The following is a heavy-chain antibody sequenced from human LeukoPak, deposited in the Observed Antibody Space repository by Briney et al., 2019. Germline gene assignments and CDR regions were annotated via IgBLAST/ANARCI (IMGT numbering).Heavy chain of an antibody. Sequence: PSETLSLTCTVSGGSISSYYWSWIRQPPGKGLEWIGYMYNSGSTNYNPSLKSRVSISVDMSKNQFSLKLSSVTAADTAVYYCAGTMVREYYHGLDVWGQGTTVTVSS. CDR2: MYNSGST. D-gene: IGHD3-10*01. CDR1: GGSISSYY. J-gene: IGHJ6*02. CDR3: AGTMVREYYHGLDV. V-gene: IGHV4-59*01.